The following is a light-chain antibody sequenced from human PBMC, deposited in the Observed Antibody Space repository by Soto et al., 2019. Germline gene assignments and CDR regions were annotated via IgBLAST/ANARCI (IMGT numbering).Light chain of an antibody. Sequence: EIVLTQSPGTLSLSPGERATLSCRASQSINSRYLAWYQQKPGQAPRLLIYGASSRATGIPDRFSGSGSGTDFHLTISRLEPEDLAVYYCQQFGSSPGFTFGPGTIVDIK. CDR1: QSINSRY. V-gene: IGKV3-20*01. J-gene: IGKJ3*01. CDR2: GAS. CDR3: QQFGSSPGFT.